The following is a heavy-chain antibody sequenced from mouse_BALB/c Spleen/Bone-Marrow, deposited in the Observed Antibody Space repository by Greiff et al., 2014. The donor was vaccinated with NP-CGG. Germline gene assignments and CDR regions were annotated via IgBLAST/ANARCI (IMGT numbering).Heavy chain of an antibody. J-gene: IGHJ4*01. D-gene: IGHD2-4*01. CDR3: ARDSFLITRALDY. CDR1: GFSLTGYG. V-gene: IGHV2-6-7*01. Sequence: VQLQQSGPGLVAPSQSLSITCTVSGFSLTGYGVSWVRQSPGKGLEWLGMIWGDGSTDYNSALKSRLSISKDNSKSQVFLKMNSLRTDDTARYYCARDSFLITRALDYWGQGTSVTVSS. CDR2: IWGDGST.